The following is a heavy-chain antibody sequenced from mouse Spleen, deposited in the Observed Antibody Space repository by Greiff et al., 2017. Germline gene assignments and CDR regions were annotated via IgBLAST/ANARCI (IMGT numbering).Heavy chain of an antibody. J-gene: IGHJ1*01. D-gene: IGHD2-1*01. V-gene: IGHV1-5*01. Sequence: VQLKESGTVLARPGASVKMSCKASVYSFTSYWMHWVKQRPGQGLEWIGAIYPGNSDTSYNQKFKGKAKLTAVTSASTAYMELSSLTNEDSAVYYCTRDYYGNYVDYWYFDVWGAGTTVTVSS. CDR3: TRDYYGNYVDYWYFDV. CDR2: IYPGNSDT. CDR1: VYSFTSYW.